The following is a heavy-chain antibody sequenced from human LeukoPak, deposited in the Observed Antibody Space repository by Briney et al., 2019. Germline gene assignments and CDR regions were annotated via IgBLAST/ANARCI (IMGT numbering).Heavy chain of an antibody. Sequence: GGSLRLSCAASGFTFSNAWMSGVRQAPGKGLEWVGSIKSKTDGGTTDYAAPVKGRFTISRDDSKNTLYLQMNSLKTEDTAVYYCTTGYCSSTSCYTYFYYWGQGTLVTVSS. CDR2: IKSKTDGGTT. D-gene: IGHD2-2*02. CDR3: TTGYCSSTSCYTYFYY. V-gene: IGHV3-15*01. CDR1: GFTFSNAW. J-gene: IGHJ4*02.